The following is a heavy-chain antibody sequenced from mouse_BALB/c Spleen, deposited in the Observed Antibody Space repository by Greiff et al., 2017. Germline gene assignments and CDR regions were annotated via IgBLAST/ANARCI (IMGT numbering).Heavy chain of an antibody. CDR2: IDPANGNT. V-gene: IGHV14-3*02. D-gene: IGHD1-1*01. CDR3: ATYGSRYYYAMDY. Sequence: VQLKQSGAELVKPGASVKLSCTASGFNIKDTYMHWVKQRPEQGLEWIGRIDPANGNTKYDPKFQGKATITADTSSNTAYLQLSSLTSEDTAVYYCATYGSRYYYAMDYWGQGTSVTVSS. CDR1: GFNIKDTY. J-gene: IGHJ4*01.